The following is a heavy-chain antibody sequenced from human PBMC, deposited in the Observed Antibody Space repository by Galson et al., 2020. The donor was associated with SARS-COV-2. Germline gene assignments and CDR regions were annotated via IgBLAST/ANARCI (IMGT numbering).Heavy chain of an antibody. CDR2: IYSGGST. CDR3: ARVLGGSSWYRMDY. D-gene: IGHD6-13*01. Sequence: GGSLRLSCAASGFTVSSNYMSWVRQAPGKGLEWVSVIYSGGSTYYADSVKGRFTISRHNSKNTLYLQMNSLRAEDTAVYYCARVLGGSSWYRMDYWGQGTLVTVSS. J-gene: IGHJ4*02. V-gene: IGHV3-53*04. CDR1: GFTVSSNY.